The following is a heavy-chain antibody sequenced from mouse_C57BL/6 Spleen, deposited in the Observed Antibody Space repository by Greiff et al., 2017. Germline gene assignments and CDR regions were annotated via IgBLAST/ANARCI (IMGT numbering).Heavy chain of an antibody. D-gene: IGHD4-1*01. CDR3: ARVRLGYAMDY. V-gene: IGHV1-50*01. J-gene: IGHJ4*01. CDR1: GYTFTSYW. Sequence: QVQLQQPGAELVKPGASVKLSCKASGYTFTSYWMQWVQQRPGQGLEWIGEIDPSDSYTNYNQKFKGKATLTVDTSSSTAYMQLSSLTSEDSAVYYCARVRLGYAMDYWGQGTSVTVSS. CDR2: IDPSDSYT.